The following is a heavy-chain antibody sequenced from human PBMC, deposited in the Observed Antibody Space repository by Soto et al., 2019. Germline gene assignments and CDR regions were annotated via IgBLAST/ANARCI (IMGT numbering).Heavy chain of an antibody. V-gene: IGHV1-3*01. Sequence: QVQLVQSGAEVKKPGDSVKISCKASGYTLTSNAMHWVRQAPGQRLEWMGWINAGNGNTKYSQNFQGRVTITRDTSASIAYMELSSLRSEDTAVYYCARDRGYCSSTSCYTRDNWGQGTLFTVSS. J-gene: IGHJ4*02. D-gene: IGHD2-2*02. CDR2: INAGNGNT. CDR1: GYTLTSNA. CDR3: ARDRGYCSSTSCYTRDN.